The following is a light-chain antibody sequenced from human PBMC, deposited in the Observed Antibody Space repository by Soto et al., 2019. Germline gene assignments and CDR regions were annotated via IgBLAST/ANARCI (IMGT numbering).Light chain of an antibody. V-gene: IGLV2-18*02. CDR3: SSYTSSSTYV. J-gene: IGLJ1*01. Sequence: LAQPPSVSGSPGQSVTISCTGTSSDVGSYNRVSWYQQPPGTAPKLMIYEVSNRPSGVPDRFSGSKSGDTASLTISGLQAEDEADYYCSSYTSSSTYVFGTGTKVTVL. CDR1: SSDVGSYNR. CDR2: EVS.